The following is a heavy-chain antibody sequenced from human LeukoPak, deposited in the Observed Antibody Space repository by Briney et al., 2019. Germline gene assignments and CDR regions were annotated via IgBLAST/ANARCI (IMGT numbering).Heavy chain of an antibody. D-gene: IGHD6-19*01. CDR3: AKDWQRYSSGWYYYYFDY. J-gene: IGHJ4*02. CDR2: ISWNSGSI. V-gene: IGHV3-9*01. CDR1: GFTFDDYA. Sequence: QPGRSLRLSCAASGFTFDDYAMHWVRQAPGKGLEWVSGISWNSGSICYADSVKGRFTISRDNAKNSLYLQMNSLRAEDTALYYCAKDWQRYSSGWYYYYFDYWGQGTLVTVSS.